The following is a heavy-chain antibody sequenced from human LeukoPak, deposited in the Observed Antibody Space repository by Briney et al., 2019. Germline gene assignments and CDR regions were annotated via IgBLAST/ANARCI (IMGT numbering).Heavy chain of an antibody. J-gene: IGHJ4*02. D-gene: IGHD2-2*01. CDR2: ISVSGVTT. V-gene: IGHV3-23*01. CDR3: SKWKAIVLVPAARSPIDY. CDR1: GGTFSSYA. Sequence: ASVKVSCKASGGTFSSYAISWVRQAPGKGLGWVSAISVSGVTTYYADSVKGRFTISRDNSKHTLYLQMNSLRAEDTAVYYCSKWKAIVLVPAARSPIDYWGQGTLVTVSS.